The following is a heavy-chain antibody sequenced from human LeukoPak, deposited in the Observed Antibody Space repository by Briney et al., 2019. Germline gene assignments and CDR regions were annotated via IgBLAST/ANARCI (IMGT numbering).Heavy chain of an antibody. CDR3: ARGLTTFGY. CDR2: IKHSGST. CDR1: GGSFSGYY. J-gene: IGHJ4*02. D-gene: IGHD4/OR15-4a*01. V-gene: IGHV4-34*01. Sequence: PSETLSLTCAVYGGSFSGYYWSWIRQPPGKGLEWIGEIKHSGSTNYNPSLKSRVIISVDTSKNQFSLKLSSVTAADTAVYYCARGLTTFGYWGQGTLVTVSS.